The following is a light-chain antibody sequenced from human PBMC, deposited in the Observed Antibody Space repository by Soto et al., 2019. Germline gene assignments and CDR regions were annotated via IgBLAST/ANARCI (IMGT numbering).Light chain of an antibody. CDR3: QQYGDLPLT. Sequence: DIQMTQSPSSLSSSVGDRVTITCQASQDISNHLNWYQQKPGRAPKLLIFDASSVEAGVPSRFSGSGSGTHFTFTIHSLQDEDIATYFCQQYGDLPLTFGGGTKV. V-gene: IGKV1-33*01. CDR2: DAS. CDR1: QDISNH. J-gene: IGKJ4*01.